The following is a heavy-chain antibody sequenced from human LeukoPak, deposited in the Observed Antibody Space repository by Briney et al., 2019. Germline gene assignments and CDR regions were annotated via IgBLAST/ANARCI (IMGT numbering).Heavy chain of an antibody. CDR1: GFTFTNYG. Sequence: GVSLRLSCAVSGFTFTNYGMLWVRQAPGKGLVCVAFIRYDGSHNYYADSVKGRFTISRDIRKNTLFLQMNSLRPKDTAVYYCAKDKGGARIYFDSWGQGTLVTVSS. D-gene: IGHD1-26*01. J-gene: IGHJ4*02. V-gene: IGHV3-30*02. CDR2: IRYDGSHN. CDR3: AKDKGGARIYFDS.